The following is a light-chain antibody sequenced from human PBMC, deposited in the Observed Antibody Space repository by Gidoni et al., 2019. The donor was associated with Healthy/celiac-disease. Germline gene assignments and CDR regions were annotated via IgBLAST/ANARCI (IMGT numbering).Light chain of an antibody. Sequence: DIVITHSPLSLPLTPGEPASISCRSSQSLLHSNGYNYLDWYLQKPGESPQLLIYLGSNRAAGVPDRLSGSGAGTEFTLKISRVEAEDVGVYYCRQGRQTPRALTFXGXTKVEIK. J-gene: IGKJ4*01. CDR3: RQGRQTPRALT. CDR1: QSLLHSNGYNY. V-gene: IGKV2-28*01. CDR2: LGS.